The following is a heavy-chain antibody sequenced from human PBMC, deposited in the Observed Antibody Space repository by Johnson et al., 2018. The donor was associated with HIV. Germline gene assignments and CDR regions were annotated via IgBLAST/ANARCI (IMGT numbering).Heavy chain of an antibody. CDR1: GFSFGDYY. D-gene: IGHD2-15*01. Sequence: QVQLVESGGGVVQPGRSLRLSCAASGFSFGDYYMSWIRQAPGKGLEWISYISSDGSTIDYADSVKGRFTISRDNGNNPLYLKMNSLRAEEASVYYCTGMDLLRAFDIWGQGTMVTVSS. CDR3: TGMDLLRAFDI. J-gene: IGHJ3*02. CDR2: ISSDGSTI. V-gene: IGHV3-11*04.